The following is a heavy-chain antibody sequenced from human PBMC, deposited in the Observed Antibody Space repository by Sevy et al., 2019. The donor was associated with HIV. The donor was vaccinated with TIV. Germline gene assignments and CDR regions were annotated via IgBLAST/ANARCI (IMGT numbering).Heavy chain of an antibody. J-gene: IGHJ4*02. CDR3: ARGKSGYGYALNY. CDR2: IHSDDTT. CDR1: GFTVNSNY. D-gene: IGHD5-18*01. Sequence: GGSLRLSCAASGFTVNSNYMTWVRQAPGKGLEGVSVIHSDDTTYHADSVKDRFTISRDNFKNTLYLHMSSLRDEDTAIYYCARGKSGYGYALNYWGQGTLVTVSS. V-gene: IGHV3-66*01.